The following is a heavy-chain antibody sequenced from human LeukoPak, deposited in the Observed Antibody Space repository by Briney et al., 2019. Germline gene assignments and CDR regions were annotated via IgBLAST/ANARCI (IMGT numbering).Heavy chain of an antibody. J-gene: IGHJ4*02. D-gene: IGHD2-2*01. CDR2: ISGSGGST. Sequence: GGTLRLSCAASGFTFGSYGMSWVRQAPGKGLEWVSAISGSGGSTYYADSVKGRFTISRDNSKNTLDLQMNSLRAEDTAVYYCARGTHCSSTSCSVYWGQGTLVTVSS. CDR1: GFTFGSYG. V-gene: IGHV3-23*01. CDR3: ARGTHCSSTSCSVY.